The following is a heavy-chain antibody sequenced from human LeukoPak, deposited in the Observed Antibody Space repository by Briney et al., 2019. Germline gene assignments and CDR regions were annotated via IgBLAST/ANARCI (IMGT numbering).Heavy chain of an antibody. J-gene: IGHJ4*01. CDR1: GFTLSNHW. Sequence: GGSLRLSCAASGFTLSNHWMHWVRQAPGKGPVWVSRINPDGRTITYADSVVGRITISRDNAKNTLYLQMNSLRDEDTAVYYCARVAVGRHHFDYCGPGTLVTVSS. D-gene: IGHD3-16*01. CDR2: INPDGRTI. CDR3: ARVAVGRHHFDY. V-gene: IGHV3-74*03.